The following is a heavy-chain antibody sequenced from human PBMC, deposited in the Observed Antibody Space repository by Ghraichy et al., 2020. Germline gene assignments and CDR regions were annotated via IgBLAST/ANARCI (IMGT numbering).Heavy chain of an antibody. D-gene: IGHD3-10*01. CDR3: ARGLGRRTMASGY. Sequence: SETLSFNCAVYGGSFSGYYWSWIRQPPGKGLEWIGEINHSGSTNYNPSLKSRVTISVDTSKNQFSLKLSSVTAADTAVYYCARGLGRRTMASGYWGQGTLVTVSS. V-gene: IGHV4-34*01. CDR2: INHSGST. J-gene: IGHJ4*02. CDR1: GGSFSGYY.